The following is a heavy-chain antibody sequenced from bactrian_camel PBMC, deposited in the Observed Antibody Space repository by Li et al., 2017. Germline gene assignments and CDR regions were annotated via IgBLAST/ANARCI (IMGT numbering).Heavy chain of an antibody. D-gene: IGHD2*01. J-gene: IGHJ4*01. CDR2: FISDDGTT. V-gene: IGHV3S1*01. Sequence: VQLVESGGGTVQPGGSLRLSCAASGFNFSDYWMYWVRQAPGNECELVSFISDDGTTYYADSMKGRVTISQDNAKNTVSLQMSSLRPEDTAVYYCAAARFAGSWSQVPFFTYKGQGTQVTVS. CDR1: GFNFSDYW.